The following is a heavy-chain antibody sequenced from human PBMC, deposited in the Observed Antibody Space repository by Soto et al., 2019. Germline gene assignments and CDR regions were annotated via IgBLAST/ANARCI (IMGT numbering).Heavy chain of an antibody. CDR2: IHHSGST. V-gene: IGHV4-34*01. Sequence: SETLSLTCTAYGESFNGYYWSWIRQPPGKGLEWIGEIHHSGSTNYSPSLKSRVTFSIDTSKRQFSLKVRSVTAADTAVYYCARGKRGSSWYRGEEKYYYYGMDVWGQGTPVTVS. D-gene: IGHD6-13*01. CDR1: GESFNGYY. J-gene: IGHJ6*02. CDR3: ARGKRGSSWYRGEEKYYYYGMDV.